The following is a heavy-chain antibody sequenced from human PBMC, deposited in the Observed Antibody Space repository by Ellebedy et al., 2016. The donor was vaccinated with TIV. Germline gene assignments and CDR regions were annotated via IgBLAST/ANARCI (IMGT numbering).Heavy chain of an antibody. D-gene: IGHD4-17*01. Sequence: GESLKISXAASGFTFSSYAMSWVRQAPGKGLEWVSAISAGGGSTYYADSVKGRFTISRDNSKNTLYVQMNSLRAEDTAVYYCAKDYGDYSYWYFDLWGRGTLVTVSS. CDR3: AKDYGDYSYWYFDL. CDR2: ISAGGGST. CDR1: GFTFSSYA. J-gene: IGHJ2*01. V-gene: IGHV3-23*01.